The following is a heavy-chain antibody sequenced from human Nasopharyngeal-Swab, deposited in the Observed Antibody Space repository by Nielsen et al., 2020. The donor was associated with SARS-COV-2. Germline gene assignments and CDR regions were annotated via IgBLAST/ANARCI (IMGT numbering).Heavy chain of an antibody. D-gene: IGHD6-19*01. J-gene: IGHJ5*02. CDR2: INTNTGNP. Sequence: ERQAAAQGLEWLGWINTNTGNPTYAQGFRGRFVFSLDTSVSTAYLQISSLKAEDTAVYYCAVHVAGDRPPFDPWGQGTLVTVSS. CDR3: AVHVAGDRPPFDP. V-gene: IGHV7-4-1*02.